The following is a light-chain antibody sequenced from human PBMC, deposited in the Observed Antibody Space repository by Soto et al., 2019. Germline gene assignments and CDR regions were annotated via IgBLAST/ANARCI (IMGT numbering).Light chain of an antibody. J-gene: IGKJ5*01. V-gene: IGKV1-5*01. Sequence: DIQMTQSPSTLSASVGDRVTITCRASQSISSWLAWYQQKPGKAPKLLIYDASSLQSGVPSRFSGSGSGTEFTLTISSLQPEDSATKEREQLNSYPPCGTFGQGTRLEIK. CDR3: EQLNSYPPCGT. CDR2: DAS. CDR1: QSISSW.